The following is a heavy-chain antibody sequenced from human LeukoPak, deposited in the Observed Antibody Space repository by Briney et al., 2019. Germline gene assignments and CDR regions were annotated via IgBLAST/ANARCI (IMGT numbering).Heavy chain of an antibody. CDR1: GGSFSGYY. J-gene: IGHJ4*02. D-gene: IGHD5-18*01. CDR2: INHSGST. Sequence: SETLSLTCAVYGGSFSGYYWSWIRQPPGKRLEWIGEINHSGSTNYNPSLKSRVTISVDTSKNQFSLKLSSVTAADTAVYYCASGYSYGFDYWGQGTLVTVSS. CDR3: ASGYSYGFDY. V-gene: IGHV4-34*01.